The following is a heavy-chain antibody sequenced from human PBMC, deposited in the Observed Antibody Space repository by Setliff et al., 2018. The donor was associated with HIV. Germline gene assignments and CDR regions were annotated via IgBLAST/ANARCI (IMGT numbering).Heavy chain of an antibody. CDR1: GFTFSTYW. Sequence: PGESLTISCAASGFTFSTYWMYWVRQAPGKGLVWVSRINSDGTSTTYADSVKGRFTISRDNAKNTLYLQMNSLRAEDTAVYYCTTWQGYSGSSRAFDYWGQGRLVTVSS. CDR3: TTWQGYSGSSRAFDY. V-gene: IGHV3-74*01. J-gene: IGHJ4*02. D-gene: IGHD1-26*01. CDR2: INSDGTST.